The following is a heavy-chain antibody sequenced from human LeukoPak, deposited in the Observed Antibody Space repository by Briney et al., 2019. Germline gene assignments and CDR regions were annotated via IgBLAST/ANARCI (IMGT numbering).Heavy chain of an antibody. CDR3: ARDRWGLLGGDF. V-gene: IGHV3-7*04. CDR1: GFSFSTYW. CDR2: ITQDGSEK. D-gene: IGHD2-8*01. Sequence: GGSLRLSCAASGFSFSTYWMSWVRQAPGKGLEWVASITQDGSEKYYVDSVKGRFTISRDNAKNSLYLQMNSLRAEDTAVYYCARDRWGLLGGDFWGQRTLVTVSS. J-gene: IGHJ4*02.